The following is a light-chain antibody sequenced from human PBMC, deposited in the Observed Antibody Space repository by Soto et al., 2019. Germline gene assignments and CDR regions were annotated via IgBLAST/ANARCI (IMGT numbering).Light chain of an antibody. CDR2: DAS. CDR1: QSVSRT. CDR3: QQRYNWPQT. J-gene: IGKJ1*01. Sequence: EVVLTQSPATLSLSPGERANLSCRTSQSVSRTLAWYQQKSGQAPRLLIYDASNRATGIPTRFSGSGSGTDFTLTISSLEPEDFAVYNCQQRYNWPQTFGQGTKVEIK. V-gene: IGKV3-11*01.